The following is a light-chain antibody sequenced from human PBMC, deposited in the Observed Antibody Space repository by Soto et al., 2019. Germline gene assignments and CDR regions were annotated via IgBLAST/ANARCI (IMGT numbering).Light chain of an antibody. V-gene: IGKV3-15*01. J-gene: IGKJ2*01. CDR1: QSVSSN. Sequence: EIVMTQSPATLSVSPGERATLSCRASQSVSSNLAWYQQKPGQAPRLLIYGASTRATGIPGRFSGSWSGTEFTLTISSLHSEDFAVYDCQQDNNWLPYTLGQGTKLEIK. CDR2: GAS. CDR3: QQDNNWLPYT.